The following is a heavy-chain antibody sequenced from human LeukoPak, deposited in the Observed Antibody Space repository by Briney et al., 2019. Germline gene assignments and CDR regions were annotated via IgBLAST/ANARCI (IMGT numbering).Heavy chain of an antibody. CDR2: ISSSSSTI. CDR1: GFTFSSYS. J-gene: IGHJ4*02. Sequence: TGGSLRLSCAASGFTFSSYSMNWVRQAPGKGLEWVSYISSSSSTIYYADSVKGRFTISRDNAKNSLYLQMNSLRAEDTAVYYCAREGGSYYDFWSGYVFDYWGQGTLVTVSS. CDR3: AREGGSYYDFWSGYVFDY. V-gene: IGHV3-48*04. D-gene: IGHD3-3*01.